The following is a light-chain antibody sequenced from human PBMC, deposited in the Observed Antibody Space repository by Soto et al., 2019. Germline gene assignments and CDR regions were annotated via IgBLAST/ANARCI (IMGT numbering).Light chain of an antibody. CDR1: QSNNNW. Sequence: DIQMTQSPSTLSATVRDKVTITCRARQSNNNWLAWDQQKPRKAPKLLNYESSSLENGVQSKVSGSGSGTEFTLTISSLQPDDFATYYCQQYNSYPWTFGQGTKV. CDR3: QQYNSYPWT. V-gene: IGKV1-5*01. J-gene: IGKJ1*01. CDR2: ESS.